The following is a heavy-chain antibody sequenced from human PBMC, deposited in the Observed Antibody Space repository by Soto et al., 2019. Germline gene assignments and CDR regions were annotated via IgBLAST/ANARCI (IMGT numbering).Heavy chain of an antibody. D-gene: IGHD1-7*01. CDR3: ARAGLTGTT. CDR2: IYYTGGT. Sequence: SETLSLTCTVSGDDINTDYYWSWIRQPPGKGLEWIGHIYYTGGTFENPSLKSRLTMSIDTSKNQFSLKLRSVTSADTAVYYCARAGLTGTTWGQGTLVTVSS. CDR1: GDDINTDYY. J-gene: IGHJ4*02. V-gene: IGHV4-30-4*01.